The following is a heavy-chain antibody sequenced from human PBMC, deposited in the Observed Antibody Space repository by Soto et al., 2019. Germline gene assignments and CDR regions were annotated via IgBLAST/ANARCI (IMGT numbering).Heavy chain of an antibody. CDR3: ARVLSRDGYKDYFDS. J-gene: IGHJ4*02. V-gene: IGHV4-61*08. D-gene: IGHD5-12*01. CDR1: GASVSSDGHF. CDR2: VYHTGSV. Sequence: QVQLQESGPGLVKPSETLSLTCTVSGASVSSDGHFWSWVRQSPGKGLEWIGYVYHTGSVTYNPPFKSRVTMSVDTSRRQSSLRLASVTAADTAVYFCARVLSRDGYKDYFDSWGRGMLVTVSS.